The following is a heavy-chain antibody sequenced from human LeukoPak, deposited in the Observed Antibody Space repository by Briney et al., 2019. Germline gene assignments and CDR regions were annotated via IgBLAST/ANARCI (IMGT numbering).Heavy chain of an antibody. Sequence: GGSLRLSYAASGFTFSSYCMDWVRQTPGKGLEWVSSISSSSSYIYYADSLKGRFTISRDNPKHSLYLQMNSLRAGDKGVYYCARSGGYYFDYWGQGTLVIVSS. CDR3: ARSGGYYFDY. V-gene: IGHV3-21*01. CDR1: GFTFSSYC. CDR2: ISSSSSYI. D-gene: IGHD5-12*01. J-gene: IGHJ4*02.